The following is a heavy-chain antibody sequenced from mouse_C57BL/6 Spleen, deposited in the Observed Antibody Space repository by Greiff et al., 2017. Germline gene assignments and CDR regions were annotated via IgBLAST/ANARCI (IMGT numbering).Heavy chain of an antibody. V-gene: IGHV1-82*01. Sequence: QVQLQQSGPELVKPGASVKISCKASGYAFSSSWMNWVKQRPGKGLEWIGRIYPGDGDTNYTGKFKGKATLTADKSSSTAYMQLSSLTSEDSAVYFCARWFYFGNYNALDYWGQGTSVTVSS. CDR1: GYAFSSSW. CDR3: ARWFYFGNYNALDY. CDR2: IYPGDGDT. J-gene: IGHJ4*01. D-gene: IGHD2-1*01.